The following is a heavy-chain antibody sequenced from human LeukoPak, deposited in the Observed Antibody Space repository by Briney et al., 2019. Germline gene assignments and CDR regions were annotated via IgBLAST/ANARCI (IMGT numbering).Heavy chain of an antibody. CDR3: ARWPGVAATLYGMDV. V-gene: IGHV4-59*01. D-gene: IGHD2-15*01. Sequence: SETLSLTCTVSGGSISSYYWSWIRQPPGKGLEWIGYIYYSGSTNYNPSLNSRVTISVDTSKNQFSLKLSSVTAADTAVYYCARWPGVAATLYGMDVWGQGTTVTVSS. CDR1: GGSISSYY. CDR2: IYYSGST. J-gene: IGHJ6*02.